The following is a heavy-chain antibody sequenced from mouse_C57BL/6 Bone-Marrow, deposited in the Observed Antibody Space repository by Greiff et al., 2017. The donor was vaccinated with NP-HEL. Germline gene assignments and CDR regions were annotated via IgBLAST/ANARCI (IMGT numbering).Heavy chain of an antibody. CDR1: GFTFSDYY. J-gene: IGHJ2*01. CDR3: ARLLPYY. Sequence: VESGGGLVQPGGSLKLSCAASGFTFSDYYMYWVRQTPEKRLEWVAYISNGGGSTYYPDTVKGRFTISRDNAKNTLYLQMSRLKSEDTAMYYCARLLPYYWGQGTTLTVSS. CDR2: ISNGGGST. V-gene: IGHV5-12*01.